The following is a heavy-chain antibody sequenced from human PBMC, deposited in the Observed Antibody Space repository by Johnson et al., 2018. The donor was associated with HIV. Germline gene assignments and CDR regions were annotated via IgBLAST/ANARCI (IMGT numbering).Heavy chain of an antibody. D-gene: IGHD1-26*01. J-gene: IGHJ3*02. CDR3: AKDSGSYGANAFDI. CDR2: ISYDGSNK. Sequence: VQLVESGGGVVQPGRSLRLSCAASGFTFSSYAMHWVRQAPGKGLEWVAVISYDGSNKYYADSVKGRFTISRDNSKNTLYLQMNSLRAEDTAVYYCAKDSGSYGANAFDIWGQGTVVTVSS. V-gene: IGHV3-30*04. CDR1: GFTFSSYA.